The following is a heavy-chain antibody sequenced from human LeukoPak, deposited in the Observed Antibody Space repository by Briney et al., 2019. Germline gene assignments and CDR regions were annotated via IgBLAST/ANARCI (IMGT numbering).Heavy chain of an antibody. J-gene: IGHJ1*01. Sequence: GKSLRLSCATSGFTFTNYAVHWVRQAPGKGLEWISAITGSGASTYFADSVKGRFTISRDNSKNTLYLQMNSLRAEDTAVYYCAKVSLGTWYFEHWGQGTLVTVSS. CDR2: ITGSGAST. D-gene: IGHD7-27*01. CDR1: GFTFTNYA. CDR3: AKVSLGTWYFEH. V-gene: IGHV3-23*01.